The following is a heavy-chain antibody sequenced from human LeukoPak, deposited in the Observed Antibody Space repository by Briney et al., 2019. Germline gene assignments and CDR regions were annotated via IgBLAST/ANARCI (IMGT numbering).Heavy chain of an antibody. CDR1: GFTFSSYW. CDR3: ARNPAYCGGDCYLDY. Sequence: GGSLRLSCAASGFTFSSYWMSWVRQAPGKGLEWVANIKQDGSEKYYVDSVKGRFTISRDNAKNSLYLQMNSLRAEDTAVYYCARNPAYCGGDCYLDYWGQRTLVTVSS. V-gene: IGHV3-7*03. D-gene: IGHD2-21*02. J-gene: IGHJ4*02. CDR2: IKQDGSEK.